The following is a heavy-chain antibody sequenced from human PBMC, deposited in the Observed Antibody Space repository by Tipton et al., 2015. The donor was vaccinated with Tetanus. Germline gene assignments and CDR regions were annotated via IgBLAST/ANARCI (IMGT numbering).Heavy chain of an antibody. CDR3: TKGGFGGALNIGFGS. CDR2: ISSSAGPI. V-gene: IGHV3-9*01. Sequence: SLRLSCSASGFNFHDFAMHWVRQAPGKGLEWVSGISSSAGPIGFAESVKGRFTISRDNARNSLYLEMNNVRPEDTASYYCTKGGFGGALNIGFGSWGQGTLVTVSS. D-gene: IGHD3-3*01. J-gene: IGHJ5*01. CDR1: GFNFHDFA.